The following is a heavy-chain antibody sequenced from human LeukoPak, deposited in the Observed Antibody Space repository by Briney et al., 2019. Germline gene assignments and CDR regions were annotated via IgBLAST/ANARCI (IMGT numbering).Heavy chain of an antibody. D-gene: IGHD3-22*01. J-gene: IGHJ4*02. Sequence: ASVKVSCKASGYTFTNYDIKWVRQATGQGLEWMGWMNPNSGSTGYAQNFQGRVTMTRNTSISTAYMELSSLRSEDTAVYYCARGPYYYDSSGHTNDYWGQGTLVTVSS. CDR3: ARGPYYYDSSGHTNDY. V-gene: IGHV1-8*01. CDR1: GYTFTNYD. CDR2: MNPNSGST.